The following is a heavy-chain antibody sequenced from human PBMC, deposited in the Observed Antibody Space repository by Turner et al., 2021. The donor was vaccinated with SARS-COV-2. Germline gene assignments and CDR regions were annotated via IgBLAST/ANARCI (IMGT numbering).Heavy chain of an antibody. J-gene: IGHJ4*02. CDR3: ARNYGGNSLDY. Sequence: VQLVESGGGVVQLGRSLRLSCAASGFTFSSYAMHWVRQAPGKGLEWVAVISYDGSNKFYADSVKGRFTISRDNSKNTLYLQMNSLRAEDTAVYYCARNYGGNSLDYWGQGTLVTVSS. CDR1: GFTFSSYA. V-gene: IGHV3-30-3*01. CDR2: ISYDGSNK. D-gene: IGHD4-17*01.